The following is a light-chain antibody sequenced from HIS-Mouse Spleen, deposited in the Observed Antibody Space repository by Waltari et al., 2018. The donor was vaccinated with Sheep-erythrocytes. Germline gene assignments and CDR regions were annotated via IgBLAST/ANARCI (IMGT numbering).Light chain of an antibody. J-gene: IGLJ3*02. Sequence: QSALTQPASVSGSPGQSITISCTGTSSDVGSYNLVSWYQQHPGKAPKLMLYEGSKRPSGVSIRCAGSKSGNTASLTISGLQAEDEADYYCCSYAGSSTPWVFGGGTKLTVL. CDR1: SSDVGSYNL. V-gene: IGLV2-23*01. CDR3: CSYAGSSTPWV. CDR2: EGS.